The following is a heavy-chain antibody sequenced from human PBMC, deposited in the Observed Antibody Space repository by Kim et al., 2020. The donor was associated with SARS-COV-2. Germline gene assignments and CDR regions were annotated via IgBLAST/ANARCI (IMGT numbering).Heavy chain of an antibody. Sequence: GGSLRLSCAASGFTFSSYAMNWVRQAPGKGLEWVSAISGSGGATYYADSMEGRFTISRDNSKNMLYLQMNSLRAEDTAVYYCAKDGSPYRYFDFWGQGTLVTVSS. CDR3: AKDGSPYRYFDF. V-gene: IGHV3-23*01. CDR1: GFTFSSYA. J-gene: IGHJ4*02. CDR2: ISGSGGAT.